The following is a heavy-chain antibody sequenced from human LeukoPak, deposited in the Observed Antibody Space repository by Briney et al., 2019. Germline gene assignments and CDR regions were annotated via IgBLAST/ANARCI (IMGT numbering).Heavy chain of an antibody. J-gene: IGHJ4*02. CDR1: GYTFTSYG. CDR2: INPSGGST. V-gene: IGHV1-46*01. CDR3: ARDKFGVFDY. D-gene: IGHD3-16*01. Sequence: ASVEVSCKASGYTFTSYGISWVRQAPGQGLEWMGIINPSGGSTSYAQKFQGRVTMTRDTSTSTVYMELSSLRSEDTAVYYCARDKFGVFDYWGQGTLVTVSS.